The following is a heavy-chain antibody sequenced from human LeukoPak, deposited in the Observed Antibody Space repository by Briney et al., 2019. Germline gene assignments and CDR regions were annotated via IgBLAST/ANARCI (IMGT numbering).Heavy chain of an antibody. Sequence: PSQTLSLTCTVSGGSISSGTYYWSWIRQPPGKGLEWIGYIYHSGSTNYNPSLKSRVTISVDKSKNQFSLKLTSVTAADTAVYYCVLHYGGKNSFFDWYFDLWGRGTLVTVSS. V-gene: IGHV4-30-2*01. CDR2: IYHSGST. D-gene: IGHD4-23*01. J-gene: IGHJ2*01. CDR1: GGSISSGTYY. CDR3: VLHYGGKNSFFDWYFDL.